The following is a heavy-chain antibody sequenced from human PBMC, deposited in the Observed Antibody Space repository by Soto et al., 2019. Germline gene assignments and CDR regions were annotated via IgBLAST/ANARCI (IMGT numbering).Heavy chain of an antibody. Sequence: QVQLEQSGAEVKKPGSSVKISCKASGGTLSDHGVSWLRQAPGQGLEWVGGTIPVFNTAKYAPTFQCRVTIATDKSTNIAYTELGSLGSDDTAFYFCARVVYGSGNYYTGPSAFDSWGQGTRVIVSS. V-gene: IGHV1-69*06. J-gene: IGHJ3*02. CDR3: ARVVYGSGNYYTGPSAFDS. D-gene: IGHD3-10*01. CDR1: GGTLSDHG. CDR2: TIPVFNTA.